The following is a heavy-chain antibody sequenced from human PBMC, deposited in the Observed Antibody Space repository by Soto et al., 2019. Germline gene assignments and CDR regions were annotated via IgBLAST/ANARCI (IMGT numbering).Heavy chain of an antibody. Sequence: TLSLSCAVSGGSISSGWYSWSWIRQPPGKGLEWIGYIYHSGSTYYNPSLKSRVTISVDRSKNQFSLKLSSVTAADTAVYYCARGSGSYYKSFDDWGQGTLVTVSS. V-gene: IGHV4-30-2*01. CDR3: ARGSGSYYKSFDD. D-gene: IGHD3-10*01. J-gene: IGHJ4*02. CDR2: IYHSGST. CDR1: GGSISSGWYS.